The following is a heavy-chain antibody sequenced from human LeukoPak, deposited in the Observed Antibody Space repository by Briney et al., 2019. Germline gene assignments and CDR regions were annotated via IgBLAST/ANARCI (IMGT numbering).Heavy chain of an antibody. CDR1: GYTFTSYG. V-gene: IGHV1-18*01. J-gene: IGHJ5*02. CDR2: ISAHNGNT. D-gene: IGHD1-26*01. Sequence: ASVKVSCKASGYTFTSYGISWVRQAPGQGLEWMGWISAHNGNTNYAQNLRGRVTMTTDTSTSTAYMELRSLRSDDTAVYYCARAVSEGAATGPWGQGTLVTVSS. CDR3: ARAVSEGAATGP.